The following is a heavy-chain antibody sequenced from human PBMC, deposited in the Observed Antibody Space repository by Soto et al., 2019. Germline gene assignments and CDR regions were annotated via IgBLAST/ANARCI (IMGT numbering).Heavy chain of an antibody. CDR1: GDSVSSNNAA. CDR2: TYYYRSKWYI. Sequence: PSQTLSLTCDISGDSVSSNNAAWNWIRQSPSRGLEWLGRTYYYRSKWYIDYAVSVKGRISINAVTSKNQVSLRLNAVIPDDTAVYYCARDDGPRTTRRFDAWGQGILVTVSS. D-gene: IGHD1-1*01. CDR3: ARDDGPRTTRRFDA. J-gene: IGHJ5*02. V-gene: IGHV6-1*01.